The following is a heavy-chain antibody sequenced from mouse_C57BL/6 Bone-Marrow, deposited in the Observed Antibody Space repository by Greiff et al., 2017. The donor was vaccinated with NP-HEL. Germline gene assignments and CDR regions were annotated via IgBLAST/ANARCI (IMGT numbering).Heavy chain of an antibody. Sequence: EVQLVESGGDLVKPGGSLKLSCAASGFTFSSYGMSWVRQTPDKRLEWVATISSGGSYTYYPDSGKGRFTISSDNAKNTLYLQMSRLKSEDTAMYYCARRPYYYGSFFDYWGQGTTLTVSS. CDR3: ARRPYYYGSFFDY. CDR1: GFTFSSYG. V-gene: IGHV5-6*01. CDR2: ISSGGSYT. D-gene: IGHD1-1*01. J-gene: IGHJ2*01.